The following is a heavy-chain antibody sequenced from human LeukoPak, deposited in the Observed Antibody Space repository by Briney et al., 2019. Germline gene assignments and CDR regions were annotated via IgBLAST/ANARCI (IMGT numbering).Heavy chain of an antibody. D-gene: IGHD5-12*01. CDR2: ISSHGETT. V-gene: IGHV3-43D*03. Sequence: GASLRLSCAASGFPFDDYGMLWVRQAPGKGLEWVSFISSHGETTSYADSVKGRFTISRDNAKNTLYLQMNSLRADDTALYYCAKGLRSGYDLDAFDIWGQGTMVTVSS. CDR3: AKGLRSGYDLDAFDI. CDR1: GFPFDDYG. J-gene: IGHJ3*02.